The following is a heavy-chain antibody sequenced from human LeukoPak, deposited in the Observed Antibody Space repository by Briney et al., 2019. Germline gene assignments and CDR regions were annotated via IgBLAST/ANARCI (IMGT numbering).Heavy chain of an antibody. CDR3: ARGGGSSWTLEYYFDY. CDR2: ISYDGSNK. V-gene: IGHV3-30-3*01. Sequence: GRSLRLSCAASGFTFSSYAMHWVRQAPGKGLEWVAVISYDGSNKYYADSVKGRFTISRDNSKNTLYLQMNSLTAEDTALYYCARGGGSSWTLEYYFDYWGQGTLVTVSS. D-gene: IGHD6-13*01. CDR1: GFTFSSYA. J-gene: IGHJ4*02.